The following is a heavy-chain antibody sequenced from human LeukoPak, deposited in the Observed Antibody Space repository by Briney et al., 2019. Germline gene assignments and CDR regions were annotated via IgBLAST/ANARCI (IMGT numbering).Heavy chain of an antibody. Sequence: PSGTLSLTCAVSGGSISSHDWWTWVRQAPGKGLEWIGEIYHSGSSNYNPSLQSRVTISVDKSKNQFSLKLTSVTAADTAVYYCARIPMTGYAKVHYFDYWGHGTLVTVSS. V-gene: IGHV4-4*02. CDR2: IYHSGSS. D-gene: IGHD5-12*01. CDR1: GGSISSHDW. CDR3: ARIPMTGYAKVHYFDY. J-gene: IGHJ4*01.